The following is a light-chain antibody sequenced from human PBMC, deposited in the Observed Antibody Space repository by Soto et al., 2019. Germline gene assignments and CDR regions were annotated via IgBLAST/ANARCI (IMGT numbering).Light chain of an antibody. CDR1: QSVSSSY. J-gene: IGKJ1*01. V-gene: IGKV3-20*01. Sequence: EFVLTQSPGTLSLSPGERAALSCRASQSVSSSYLAWYQQKPGQAPRLLIYGASTRATGIPARFSGSGSGKDFTLTISGLQSEDFAIYYCLQYDTWPPGTFGQGTKVDIK. CDR2: GAS. CDR3: LQYDTWPPGT.